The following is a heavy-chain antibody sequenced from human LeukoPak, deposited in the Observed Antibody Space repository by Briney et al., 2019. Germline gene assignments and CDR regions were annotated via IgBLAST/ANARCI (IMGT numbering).Heavy chain of an antibody. V-gene: IGHV4-34*01. D-gene: IGHD3-3*02. CDR2: INHSGST. CDR3: ARGKISGARAGRRWLDP. J-gene: IGHJ5*02. CDR1: GGSFSGYY. Sequence: PSETLSLTCAVYGGSFSGYYWSWIRQPPGKGLEWIGEINHSGSTNYNPSLKSRVTISVDTSKNQFSLKLSSVTAADTAVYYCARGKISGARAGRRWLDPWGQGTLVTVSS.